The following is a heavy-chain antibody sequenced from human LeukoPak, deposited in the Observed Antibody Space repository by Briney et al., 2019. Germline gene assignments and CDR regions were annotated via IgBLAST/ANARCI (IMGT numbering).Heavy chain of an antibody. V-gene: IGHV3-43*02. CDR2: ISGDGGST. CDR1: GFTFDDYA. J-gene: IGHJ4*02. Sequence: PGGSLRLSCAASGFTFDDYAMHWARQAPGKGLEWVSLISGDGGSTYYADSVKGRFTISRDNSKNSLYLQMNSLRTEDTALYYCAKDDGGGYSYGFDYWGQGTLVTVSS. CDR3: AKDDGGGYSYGFDY. D-gene: IGHD5-18*01.